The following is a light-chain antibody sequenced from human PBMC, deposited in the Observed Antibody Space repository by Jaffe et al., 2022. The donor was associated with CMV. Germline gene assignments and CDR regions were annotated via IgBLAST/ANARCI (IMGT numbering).Light chain of an antibody. Sequence: DIQMTQSPSSLSASVGDRVTITCRASQGISNSLAWYQQTPGKAPKLLLYGASRLQSGVPSRFSGSGSGTDYTLTISSLQPEDFATYYCQHYYGTPNTFGQGTKLEIK. CDR1: QGISNS. CDR3: QHYYGTPNT. CDR2: GAS. J-gene: IGKJ2*01. V-gene: IGKV1-NL1*01.